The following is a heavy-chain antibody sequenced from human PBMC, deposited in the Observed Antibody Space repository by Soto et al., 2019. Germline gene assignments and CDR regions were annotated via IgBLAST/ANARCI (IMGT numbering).Heavy chain of an antibody. Sequence: EVQLVESGGGLVQPGGSLRLSCVASGFTFSNYWMHWVRQAPGKGLVWVSRISPDGSNTNYADSVKGRFTISRDNAKNTVYLQMNRLRAEDTALYYCAIDNWKSYWGQGTLVTVSS. CDR1: GFTFSNYW. CDR2: ISPDGSNT. CDR3: AIDNWKSY. D-gene: IGHD1-20*01. J-gene: IGHJ4*02. V-gene: IGHV3-74*01.